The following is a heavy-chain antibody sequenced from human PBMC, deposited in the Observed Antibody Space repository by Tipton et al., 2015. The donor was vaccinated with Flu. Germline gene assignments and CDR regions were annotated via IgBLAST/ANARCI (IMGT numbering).Heavy chain of an antibody. V-gene: IGHV4-4*07. CDR3: ARGRQEGEANRYFDY. Sequence: LRLSCTVSGGSISSYYWSWIRQPAGKGLEWIGRILNSGSTTYNPSLSSRVSMSVDTSKNQFSLKLSSVTAADTAVYYCARGRQEGEANRYFDYWGQGTLVTVSS. CDR2: ILNSGST. J-gene: IGHJ4*02. CDR1: GGSISSYY. D-gene: IGHD3-16*01.